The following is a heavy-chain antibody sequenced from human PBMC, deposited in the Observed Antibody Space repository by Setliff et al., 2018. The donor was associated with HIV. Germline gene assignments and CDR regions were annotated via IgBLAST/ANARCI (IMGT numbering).Heavy chain of an antibody. CDR3: ARHSPSDY. CDR2: VYTSGSP. CDR1: GGSISSGSFY. J-gene: IGHJ4*02. V-gene: IGHV4-61*02. Sequence: SETLSLTCTVSGGSISSGSFYWSWIRQPAGKGLEWIGRVYTSGSPNYNPSLKSRVTISVDTSKNQFSLKLSSVTAADTAVYYCARHSPSDYWGQGTLVTVSS.